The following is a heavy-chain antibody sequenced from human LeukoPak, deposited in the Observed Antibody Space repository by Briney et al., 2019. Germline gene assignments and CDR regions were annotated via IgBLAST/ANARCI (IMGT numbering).Heavy chain of an antibody. CDR3: ARDSWVAEGPFDY. J-gene: IGHJ4*02. CDR2: IYYSGST. V-gene: IGHV4-30-4*01. CDR1: GGSISSGDYY. D-gene: IGHD2-15*01. Sequence: SQTLSLTCTVSGGSISSGDYYWSWIRQPPGKGLEWIVYIYYSGSTYYNPSLKSRVTISVDTSKNQFSLKLSSVTAADTAVYYCARDSWVAEGPFDYWGQGTLVTVSS.